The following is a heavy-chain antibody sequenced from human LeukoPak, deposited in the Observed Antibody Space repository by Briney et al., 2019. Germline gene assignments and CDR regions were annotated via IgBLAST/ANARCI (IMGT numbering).Heavy chain of an antibody. Sequence: PGGSLRLSCVASGFTFTDHPMNWVRQAPEKGLEWVAHINPDGNGKYYVDSVKGRFTISRDNAKDSLYLQMNSLRAEDTAIYYCLRDPNDDYSGDWGQGTLVTVSS. D-gene: IGHD1-26*01. CDR3: LRDPNDDYSGD. CDR2: INPDGNGK. CDR1: GFTFTDHP. V-gene: IGHV3-7*01. J-gene: IGHJ4*02.